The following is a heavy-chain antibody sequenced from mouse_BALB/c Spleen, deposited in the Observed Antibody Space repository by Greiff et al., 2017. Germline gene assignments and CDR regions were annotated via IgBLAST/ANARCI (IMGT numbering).Heavy chain of an antibody. CDR2: ISYSGST. D-gene: IGHD2-2*01. J-gene: IGHJ4*01. CDR3: ARSGYDPGYAMDY. V-gene: IGHV3-2*02. CDR1: GYSITSDYA. Sequence: EVKLMESGPGLVKPSQSLSLTCTVTGYSITSDYAWNWIRQFPGNKLEWMGYISYSGSTSYNPSLKSRISITRDTSKNQFFLQLNSVTTEDTATYYCARSGYDPGYAMDYWGQGTSVTVSS.